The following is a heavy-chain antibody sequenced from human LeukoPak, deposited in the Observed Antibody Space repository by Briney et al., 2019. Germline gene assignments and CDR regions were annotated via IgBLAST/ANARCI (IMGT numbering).Heavy chain of an antibody. CDR3: ARDLWLPTFDY. CDR1: GFTFSSYE. D-gene: IGHD2-21*01. V-gene: IGHV3-48*03. Sequence: PGGSLRLSCAASGFTFSSYEMNWVRQAPGKGLEWVSYISSSGSTIYYADSVKGRFTISRDNAKNSLYLQMNSLGAEDTAVYYCARDLWLPTFDYWGQGTLVTVSS. CDR2: ISSSGSTI. J-gene: IGHJ4*02.